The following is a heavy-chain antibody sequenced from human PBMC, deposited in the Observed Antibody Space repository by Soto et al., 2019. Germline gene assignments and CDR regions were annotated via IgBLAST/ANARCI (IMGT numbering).Heavy chain of an antibody. D-gene: IGHD6-6*01. V-gene: IGHV1-69*01. CDR2: IIPIFGTA. J-gene: IGHJ6*02. CDR3: ARGSIAARQSDYYYYYGMDV. Sequence: QVQLVQSGAEVKKPGSSVKVSCKASGGTFSSYAISWVRQAPGQGLEWMGGIIPIFGTANYAQKFQGRVTITAHESTRTAYMELSSLRSEDTAVYYCARGSIAARQSDYYYYYGMDVWGQGTTVTVSS. CDR1: GGTFSSYA.